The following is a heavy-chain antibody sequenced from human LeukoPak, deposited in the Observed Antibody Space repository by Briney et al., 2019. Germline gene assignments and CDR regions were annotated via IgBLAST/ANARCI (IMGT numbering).Heavy chain of an antibody. Sequence: GGSLRLSCAASGFTFSSYSMNWVRQAPGKGLEWVSSISSSSSYIYYADSVKGRFTISRDNAKNSLYLQMNSLRAEDTAVYYCATPPRRDAFDIWGQGTMVTVSS. CDR3: ATPPRRDAFDI. V-gene: IGHV3-21*01. D-gene: IGHD4-23*01. J-gene: IGHJ3*02. CDR2: ISSSSSYI. CDR1: GFTFSSYS.